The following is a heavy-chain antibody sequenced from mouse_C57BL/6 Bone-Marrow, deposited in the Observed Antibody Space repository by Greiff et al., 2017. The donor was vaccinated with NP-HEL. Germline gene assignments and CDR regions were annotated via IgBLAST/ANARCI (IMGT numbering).Heavy chain of an antibody. CDR3: ARPGSSFFGC. CDR1: GFTFSDYG. D-gene: IGHD1-1*01. V-gene: IGHV5-17*01. CDR2: ISRGSSTI. Sequence: EVMLVESGGGLVKPGGSLKLSCAASGFTFSDYGMHWVRQAPEKGLEWVAYISRGSSTIYYVDTVKGRFTISRDNAKNTLFLQMTSLRSEDTAMYYCARPGSSFFGCWGKGATLTVSS. J-gene: IGHJ2*01.